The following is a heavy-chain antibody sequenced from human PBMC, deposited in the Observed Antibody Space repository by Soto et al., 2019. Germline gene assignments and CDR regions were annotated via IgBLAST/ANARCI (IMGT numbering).Heavy chain of an antibody. J-gene: IGHJ4*02. V-gene: IGHV1-69*13. CDR2: IIPIFGTA. CDR1: GGTLSSYA. Sequence: ASVKVSCKASGGTLSSYAISWVRQAPGQGLEWMGGIIPIFGTANYAQKFQGRVTITADESTSTAYMELSSLRSEDTAVYYCASGRRYYDSSGYYYLDYWGQGTLVTVSS. D-gene: IGHD3-22*01. CDR3: ASGRRYYDSSGYYYLDY.